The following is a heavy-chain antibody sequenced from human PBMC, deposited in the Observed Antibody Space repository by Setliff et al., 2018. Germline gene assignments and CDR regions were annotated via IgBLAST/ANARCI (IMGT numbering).Heavy chain of an antibody. CDR2: IYYGGST. V-gene: IGHV4-59*01. CDR1: GGSISDYY. Sequence: SETLSLTCTVSGGSISDYYWSWIRQAPGKGLEWIGYIYYGGSTNYNPSLNSRVAISVDTSENQFSLRLNSVTAADTAVYYCASDGKGYDILTTYGMDVWGQGTTVTVSS. D-gene: IGHD3-9*01. CDR3: ASDGKGYDILTTYGMDV. J-gene: IGHJ6*02.